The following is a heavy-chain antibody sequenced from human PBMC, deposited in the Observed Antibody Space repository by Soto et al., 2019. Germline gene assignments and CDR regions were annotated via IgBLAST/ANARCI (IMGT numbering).Heavy chain of an antibody. CDR2: TSAYNDNT. CDR1: GYTFTSNG. J-gene: IGHJ5*02. V-gene: IGHV1-18*01. CDR3: ARDLGYCTGTNCYRNWFDP. D-gene: IGHD2-8*02. Sequence: QVQLVQSGAEVKKPGASVKVSCKASGYTFTSNGISWVRQAPGQGLEWMGWTSAYNDNTNYAQMFQGRVTMTTDTSTSTAYMELRSLTSDDTAVYYCARDLGYCTGTNCYRNWFDPWGQGTLVIVSS.